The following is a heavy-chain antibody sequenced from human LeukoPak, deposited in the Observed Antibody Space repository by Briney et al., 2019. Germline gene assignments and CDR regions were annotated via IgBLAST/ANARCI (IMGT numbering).Heavy chain of an antibody. CDR2: IKQDGSAR. D-gene: IGHD2-21*01. J-gene: IGHJ4*02. CDR3: AGGSGFLMDS. V-gene: IGHV3-7*01. CDR1: GFTFSSFW. Sequence: GGSLRLSCAASGFTFSSFWMNWVRQAPGKGLEWVANIKQDGSARYYIDSLKGRFTISRDNAKNSLYLQMNSLRAEDTAVYYCAGGSGFLMDSWGQGTLVSASS.